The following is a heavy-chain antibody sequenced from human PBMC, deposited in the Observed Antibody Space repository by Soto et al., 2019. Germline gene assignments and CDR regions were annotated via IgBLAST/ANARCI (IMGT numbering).Heavy chain of an antibody. CDR3: AKSRPPQTTLRYYFDY. V-gene: IGHV3-23*01. CDR2: ISGSGGST. D-gene: IGHD3-16*01. CDR1: GFTFSSYA. J-gene: IGHJ4*02. Sequence: VCLRLSCAASGFTFSSYAMSWVRQAPGKGLEWVSAISGSGGSTYYADSVKGRFTISRDNSKNTLYLQMNSLRAEDTAVYYCAKSRPPQTTLRYYFDYWGQGTLVTVSS.